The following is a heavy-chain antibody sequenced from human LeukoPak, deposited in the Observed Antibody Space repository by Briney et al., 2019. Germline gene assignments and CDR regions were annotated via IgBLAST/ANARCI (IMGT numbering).Heavy chain of an antibody. CDR2: ISYDGSYK. Sequence: GGSLRLSCAASGFTFSSYGMHWVRQAPGKGLEWVAVISYDGSYKYYADSVKGRFTISRDNSKNSLYLQMNSLRDEDTAVYYCVRDPDALDYWGQGTLVTVSS. CDR3: VRDPDALDY. J-gene: IGHJ4*02. V-gene: IGHV3-30*03. CDR1: GFTFSSYG.